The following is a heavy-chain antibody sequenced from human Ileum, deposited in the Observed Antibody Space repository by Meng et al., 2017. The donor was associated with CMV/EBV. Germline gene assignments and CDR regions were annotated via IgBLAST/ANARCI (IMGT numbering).Heavy chain of an antibody. J-gene: IGHJ4*01. CDR1: GFTFKNAW. Sequence: GESLKISCTASGFTFKNAWMSWVRQAPGKGLEWVGRIKSKKDGATIDYAAFVEGRFTISRDDSKNTLVLQMNSLKIEDTALFYCAADTPEVPAQIGYWGQG. V-gene: IGHV3-15*01. CDR2: IKSKKDGATI. D-gene: IGHD2-2*01. CDR3: AADTPEVPAQIGY.